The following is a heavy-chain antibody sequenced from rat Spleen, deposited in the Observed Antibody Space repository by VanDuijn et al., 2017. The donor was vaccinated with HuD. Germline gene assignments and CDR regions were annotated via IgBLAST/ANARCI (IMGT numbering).Heavy chain of an antibody. V-gene: IGHV5-25*01. Sequence: EVRLVESGGGLVQPGRSLKLSCAASGFNFNDYWMGWVRQAPGKGLEWVSSVSNDGVNTYYPDSVKGRFTISRDNAKSTLYLQMDSLRSEDTATYYCATAWESSFDYWGQGVMVTVSS. CDR1: GFNFNDYW. D-gene: IGHD5-1*01. CDR3: ATAWESSFDY. CDR2: VSNDGVNT. J-gene: IGHJ2*01.